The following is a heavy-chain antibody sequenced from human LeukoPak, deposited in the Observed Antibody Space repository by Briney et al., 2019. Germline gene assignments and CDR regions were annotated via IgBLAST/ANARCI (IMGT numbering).Heavy chain of an antibody. J-gene: IGHJ6*02. V-gene: IGHV4-59*08. Sequence: SETLSLTCTVSGGSISSYYWSWIRQPPGKGLEWIGYIYYSGSTNYNPSLKGRVTISVDTSKNQFSLKLSSVTAADTAVYYCARYSSGWQNQYYYYGMDVWGQGTTVTVSS. CDR3: ARYSSGWQNQYYYYGMDV. D-gene: IGHD6-19*01. CDR1: GGSISSYY. CDR2: IYYSGST.